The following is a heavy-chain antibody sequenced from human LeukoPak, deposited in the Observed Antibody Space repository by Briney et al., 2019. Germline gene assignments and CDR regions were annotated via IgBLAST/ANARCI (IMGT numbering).Heavy chain of an antibody. D-gene: IGHD3-10*01. CDR1: GFTFSSYA. CDR2: ISGSGGST. J-gene: IGHJ4*02. CDR3: AKLGLSVPNFDY. V-gene: IGHV3-23*01. Sequence: GGSLRLSCAASGFTFSSYAMSWVRQAPGKGLEWVSAISGSGGSTYYADSVKGRFTISRDNSKNTLYLQMNSLRAEDTAVYCCAKLGLSVPNFDYWGQGTLVTVSS.